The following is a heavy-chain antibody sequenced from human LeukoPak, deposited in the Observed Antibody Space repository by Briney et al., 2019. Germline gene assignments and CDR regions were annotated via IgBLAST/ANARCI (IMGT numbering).Heavy chain of an antibody. CDR3: ARAPVGATAFDI. CDR1: GDSVSSSNYY. J-gene: IGHJ3*02. D-gene: IGHD1-26*01. Sequence: PSETLSLTCAVSGDSVSSSNYYWSWIRQPPGKGLEWIGYIYYGGNTNYNPSLQSRVTISVDTSKSQFSLKLSSVTAADTAVYYCARAPVGATAFDIWGQGTMVTVSS. V-gene: IGHV4-61*01. CDR2: IYYGGNT.